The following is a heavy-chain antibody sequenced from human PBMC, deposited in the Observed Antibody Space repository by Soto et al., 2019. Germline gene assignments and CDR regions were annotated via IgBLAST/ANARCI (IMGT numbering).Heavy chain of an antibody. CDR1: GFSLSSYE. V-gene: IGHV3-48*03. CDR3: VRSRYVGSYLGYFDS. J-gene: IGHJ4*02. Sequence: EEQLVESGGALVQPGGSLRLSCAGSGFSLSSYEMNWVRQAPGKGLEWLSFVSSSGSAMYHTDSVKGRFTISRDNGKNSLYLQMDSLRAEDTAVYYCVRSRYVGSYLGYFDSWGQGTLVTVSS. D-gene: IGHD1-26*01. CDR2: VSSSGSAM.